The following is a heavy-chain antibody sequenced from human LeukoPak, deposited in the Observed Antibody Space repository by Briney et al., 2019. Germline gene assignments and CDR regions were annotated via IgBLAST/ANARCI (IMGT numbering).Heavy chain of an antibody. CDR2: IDPSDSYT. J-gene: IGHJ5*02. CDR1: GYSFTSYW. Sequence: GASLEISCKGSGYSFTSYWISWVRQMPGKGLEWMGRIDPSDSYTNYSPSFQGHVTISADKSISTAYLQWSSLKASDTAMYYCARIRGNWFDPWGQGTLVTVSS. V-gene: IGHV5-10-1*01. CDR3: ARIRGNWFDP. D-gene: IGHD3-10*01.